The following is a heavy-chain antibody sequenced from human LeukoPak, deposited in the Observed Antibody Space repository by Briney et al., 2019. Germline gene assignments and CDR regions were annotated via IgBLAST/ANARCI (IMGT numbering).Heavy chain of an antibody. J-gene: IGHJ4*02. CDR2: ISSSSRYI. V-gene: IGHV3-21*01. CDR3: ARDLSVGSKPDLGFDY. CDR1: GFTFNTYN. D-gene: IGHD1-26*01. Sequence: GGSLRLSCAASGFTFNTYNMNWVRQAPGKGLEWVSSISSSSRYIYYTDSVKGRFTISRDNAKNSLYLQMNSLRAEDTAVYYCARDLSVGSKPDLGFDYWGQGTLVTVSS.